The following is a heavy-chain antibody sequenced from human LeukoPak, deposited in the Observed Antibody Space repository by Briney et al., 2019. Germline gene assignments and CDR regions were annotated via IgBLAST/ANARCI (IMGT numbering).Heavy chain of an antibody. CDR3: ARDHLIMVRGTSDY. V-gene: IGHV1-18*01. CDR2: ISAYNGNT. J-gene: IGHJ4*02. Sequence: ASVKVSCKASGYTFTSYGISWVRQAPGQGLEWMGWISAYNGNTNYAQKLQGRVTMTTDASTSTAYMKLRSLRSDDTAVYYCARDHLIMVRGTSDYWGQGTLVTVSS. D-gene: IGHD3-10*01. CDR1: GYTFTSYG.